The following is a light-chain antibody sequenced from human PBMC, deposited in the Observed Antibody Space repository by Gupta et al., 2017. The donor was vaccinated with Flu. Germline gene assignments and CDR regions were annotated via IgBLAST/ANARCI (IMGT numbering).Light chain of an antibody. CDR1: QSVSTS. CDR2: DAL. CDR3: HQRSNWPLT. J-gene: IGKJ4*01. V-gene: IGKV3-11*01. Sequence: RATLSLSPGERATLSCRASQSVSTSLAWFQQKPGQAPRLLIYDALKRATGVPARFIGSGSGADFTLTITSLEPEDFAVYYCHQRSNWPLTFGGGTNVELK.